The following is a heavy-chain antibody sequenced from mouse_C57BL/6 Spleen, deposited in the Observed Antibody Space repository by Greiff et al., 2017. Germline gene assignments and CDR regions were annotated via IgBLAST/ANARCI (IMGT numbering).Heavy chain of an antibody. CDR1: GFTFSSYA. CDR3: ARKGSWFAC. J-gene: IGHJ3*01. Sequence: DVMLVESGGGLVKPGGSLKLSCAASGFTFSSYAMSWVRQTPEKRLEWVATISDGGSYTYYPDNVKGRFTISRDNAKNNLYLQMSHLKSEDTAMYYCARKGSWFACWVAGTLVTVCA. V-gene: IGHV5-4*03. CDR2: ISDGGSYT. D-gene: IGHD3-3*01.